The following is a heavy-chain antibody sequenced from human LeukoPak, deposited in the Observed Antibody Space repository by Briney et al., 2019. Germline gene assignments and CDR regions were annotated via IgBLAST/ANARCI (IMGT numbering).Heavy chain of an antibody. V-gene: IGHV4-59*11. Sequence: SETLSLTCAVSGDSLSSHYWTWIRQPPGRGLEWIGYISYIGTTNYNPSLKSRVTISIDTSKNQFSLKLSSVTTADTAVYYCARDLVTVTKGFDIWGLGTMVSVSS. CDR2: ISYIGTT. D-gene: IGHD4-17*01. CDR1: GDSLSSHY. J-gene: IGHJ3*02. CDR3: ARDLVTVTKGFDI.